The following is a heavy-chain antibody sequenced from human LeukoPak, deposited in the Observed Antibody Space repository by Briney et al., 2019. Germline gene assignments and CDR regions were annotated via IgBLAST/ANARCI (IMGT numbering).Heavy chain of an antibody. Sequence: GGTLRLSCSASGFNFRIHGINLVRQAPGKGLEWVSAIGVSGIHTYFSDSVRGRFSISRDDSRNTVYLQMNSLRAVDTALYFCARDLSLLGLDDWGQGTLVSVSS. D-gene: IGHD7-27*01. CDR3: ARDLSLLGLDD. J-gene: IGHJ4*02. V-gene: IGHV3-23*01. CDR1: GFNFRIHG. CDR2: IGVSGIHT.